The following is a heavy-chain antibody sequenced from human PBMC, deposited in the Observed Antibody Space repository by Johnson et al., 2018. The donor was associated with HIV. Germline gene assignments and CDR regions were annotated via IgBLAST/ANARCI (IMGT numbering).Heavy chain of an antibody. Sequence: VHLVESGGGVVQPGRSLRLSCAASGFTFSSYVMHWVRQAPGKGLEWVSYISSSGSTIYYADSVEGRFTISRDNAKNSLYLQMNSLRAEDTAVYYCAREVVSGGGAFDIWGQGTMVTVSS. CDR2: ISSSGSTI. D-gene: IGHD2-15*01. V-gene: IGHV3-48*03. J-gene: IGHJ3*02. CDR3: AREVVSGGGAFDI. CDR1: GFTFSSYV.